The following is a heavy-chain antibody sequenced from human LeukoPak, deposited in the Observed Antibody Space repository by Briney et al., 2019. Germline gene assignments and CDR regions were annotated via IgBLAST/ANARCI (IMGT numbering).Heavy chain of an antibody. Sequence: KPSETLSLTCAVYGGSFSGYYWSWIRQPPGKGLEWIGEINHSGSTNYNPSLKSRVTISVDTSKNQFSLKLSSVTAADTAVYYCARPNSSGWFDYWGQGTLVTVSS. CDR1: GGSFSGYY. V-gene: IGHV4-34*01. D-gene: IGHD6-19*01. CDR3: ARPNSSGWFDY. CDR2: INHSGST. J-gene: IGHJ4*02.